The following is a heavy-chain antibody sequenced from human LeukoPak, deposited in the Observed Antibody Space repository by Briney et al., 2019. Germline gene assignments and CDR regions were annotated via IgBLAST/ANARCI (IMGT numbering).Heavy chain of an antibody. J-gene: IGHJ4*02. V-gene: IGHV2-5*01. CDR1: GFSLSTRGVG. CDR3: AHVYSSGWYSAAKTFDY. D-gene: IGHD6-19*01. Sequence: VSGPTLVNPTQTLTLTCTFSGFSLSTRGVGVGWIRQPPRKALEWLALIYWNDDKRYSPSLKSRLTITEDTSKNQVVLTMTNMDPVDTATYYCAHVYSSGWYSAAKTFDYWGQGTLVTVSS. CDR2: IYWNDDK.